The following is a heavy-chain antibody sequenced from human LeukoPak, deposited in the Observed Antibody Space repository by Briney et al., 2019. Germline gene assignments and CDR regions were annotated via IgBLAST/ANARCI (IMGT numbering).Heavy chain of an antibody. J-gene: IGHJ6*03. D-gene: IGHD2-2*01. CDR1: GYTFTSYG. CDR2: ISAYNGNT. V-gene: IGHV1-18*01. Sequence: ASVKVFCKASGYTFTSYGISWVRQAPGQGLEWMGWISAYNGNTNYAQKLQGRVTMTTDTSTSTAYMELRSLRSDDTAVYYCARLQLLQAYYYYYYMDVWGKGTTVTVSS. CDR3: ARLQLLQAYYYYYYMDV.